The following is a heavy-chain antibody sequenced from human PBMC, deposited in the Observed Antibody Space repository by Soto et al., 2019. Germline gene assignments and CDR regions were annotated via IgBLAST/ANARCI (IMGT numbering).Heavy chain of an antibody. D-gene: IGHD2-2*02. CDR1: GYTFTSYG. J-gene: IGHJ6*03. CDR3: ARDAVVPAAIFSDYYYCMDV. CDR2: ISAYNGNT. V-gene: IGHV1-18*01. Sequence: ASVKVSCKASGYTFTSYGMSWVRQAPGQGLEWMGWISAYNGNTNYAQKLQGRVTMTTDTSTSTAYMELRSLRSDDTAVYYCARDAVVPAAIFSDYYYCMDVWGKGTTVTVSS.